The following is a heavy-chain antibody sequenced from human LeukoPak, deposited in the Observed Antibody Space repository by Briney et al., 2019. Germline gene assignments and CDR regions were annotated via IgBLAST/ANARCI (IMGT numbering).Heavy chain of an antibody. J-gene: IGHJ4*02. V-gene: IGHV4-39*07. Sequence: SETLSLTCTVSGVSISSSSYYWGWIRQPPGKGLEWIGSIYYSGSTYYNPSLKSRVTISVDKSKNQFSLKLSSVTAADTAVYYCAREQIAAAGTWDYFDYWGQGTLVTVSS. CDR1: GVSISSSSYY. CDR3: AREQIAAAGTWDYFDY. CDR2: IYYSGST. D-gene: IGHD6-13*01.